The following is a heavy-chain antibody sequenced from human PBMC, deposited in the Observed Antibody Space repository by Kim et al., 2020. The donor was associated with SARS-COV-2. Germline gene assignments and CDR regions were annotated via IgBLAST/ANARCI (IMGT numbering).Heavy chain of an antibody. J-gene: IGHJ4*02. Sequence: GGSLRLSCAASGFTFSSYGMHWVRQAPGKGLEWVAVISYDGSNKYYADSVKGRFTISRDNSKNTLYLQMNSLRAEETAVYYCAKVRFGELLGYWGQGTLVTVSS. CDR1: GFTFSSYG. D-gene: IGHD3-10*01. V-gene: IGHV3-30*18. CDR3: AKVRFGELLGY. CDR2: ISYDGSNK.